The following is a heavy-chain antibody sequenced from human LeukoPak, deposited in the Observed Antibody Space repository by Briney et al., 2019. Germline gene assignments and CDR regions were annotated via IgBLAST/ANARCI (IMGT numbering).Heavy chain of an antibody. J-gene: IGHJ5*02. D-gene: IGHD2-2*01. Sequence: SETLSLTCTVSGDSISSGGYYWSWIRQHPGKGLEWIGYIYYSGSTYYNPSLKSRVTISVDTSKNQFSLKLSSVTAADTAVYYCARSPYCSSTSCLTYNWFDPWGQGTLVTVSS. CDR3: ARSPYCSSTSCLTYNWFDP. V-gene: IGHV4-31*03. CDR1: GDSISSGGYY. CDR2: IYYSGST.